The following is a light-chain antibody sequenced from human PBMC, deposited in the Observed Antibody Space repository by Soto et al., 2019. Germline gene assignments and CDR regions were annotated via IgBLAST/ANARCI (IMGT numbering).Light chain of an antibody. J-gene: IGKJ1*01. CDR3: QQLNSYPPWT. CDR2: AAS. Sequence: DLQLTQSPSFLSASVGDTVTITCRASQGISSYLAWYQQKPGKAPKLLIYAASTLQSGVPSRFSGSGSGTEFTLTISSLQPEDFATYYCQQLNSYPPWTFGQGTKVEIK. V-gene: IGKV1-9*01. CDR1: QGISSY.